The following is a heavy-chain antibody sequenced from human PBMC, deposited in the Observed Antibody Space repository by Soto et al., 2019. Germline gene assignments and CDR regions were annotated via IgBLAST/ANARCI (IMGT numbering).Heavy chain of an antibody. J-gene: IGHJ4*02. V-gene: IGHV3-48*02. D-gene: IGHD2-8*02. CDR1: GFTFSSYS. Sequence: PGGSLRLSCAASGFTFSSYSMTWVRQAPGKGLEWVSYINGDSNTIHYADSVRGRFALSRDNAKNSLYLQMNSLRDEDTAVYYCATDKAYRYCTVPVCYSPLDYWGQGTLVTVSS. CDR2: INGDSNTI. CDR3: ATDKAYRYCTVPVCYSPLDY.